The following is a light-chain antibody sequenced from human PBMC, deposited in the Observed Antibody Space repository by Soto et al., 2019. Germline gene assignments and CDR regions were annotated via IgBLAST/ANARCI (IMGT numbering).Light chain of an antibody. J-gene: IGKJ1*01. CDR1: QSISSW. CDR3: QQYNSYAWT. CDR2: KAS. Sequence: DIQMTQSPSTLSASVGDRATITCRASQSISSWLAWYQQKPGKAPKLLIYKASSLESGVPSRFSGSGSGTEFTLTISSLQPYDFATYYCQQYNSYAWTVGQGTKVDIK. V-gene: IGKV1-5*03.